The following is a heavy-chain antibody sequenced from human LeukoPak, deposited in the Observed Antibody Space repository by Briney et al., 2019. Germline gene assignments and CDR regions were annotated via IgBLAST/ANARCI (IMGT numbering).Heavy chain of an antibody. CDR1: GGSISSYY. J-gene: IGHJ6*02. CDR2: IYYSGST. CDR3: ARDHIVVVPAAINYYYGMDV. Sequence: SETLSLTCTVSGGSISSYYWSWIRQPPGKGLEWIGYIYYSGSTNYNPSLKSRVTMSVDTSKNQFSLKLSSVTAADTAVYYCARDHIVVVPAAINYYYGMDVWGQGTTVTVSS. D-gene: IGHD2-2*02. V-gene: IGHV4-59*12.